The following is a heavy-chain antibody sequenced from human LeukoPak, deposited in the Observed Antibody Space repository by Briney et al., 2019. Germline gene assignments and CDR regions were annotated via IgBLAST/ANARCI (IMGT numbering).Heavy chain of an antibody. CDR1: GYTFTSYG. D-gene: IGHD3-10*01. CDR3: ARDGEIWFRELSNYYFDY. J-gene: IGHJ4*02. Sequence: GASVTVSCKASGYTFTSYGISWVRQAPGQGLEWMGWISAYNGNTNYAQKLQGRVTMTTETSTSTAYMELRSLRADDTAVYYCARDGEIWFRELSNYYFDYWGQGTLVTVFS. CDR2: ISAYNGNT. V-gene: IGHV1-18*01.